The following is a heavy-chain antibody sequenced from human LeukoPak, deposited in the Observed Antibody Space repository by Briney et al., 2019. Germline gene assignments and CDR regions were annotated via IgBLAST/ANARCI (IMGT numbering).Heavy chain of an antibody. J-gene: IGHJ3*02. Sequence: SETLSLTCTVSGGSNSSYYWSWIRQPPGKGLEWIGYIYYSGSTNYNPSLKSRVTISVDTSKNQFSLKLSSVTAADTAVYYCARFGATVDAFDIWGQGTMVTVSS. CDR2: IYYSGST. CDR3: ARFGATVDAFDI. CDR1: GGSNSSYY. V-gene: IGHV4-59*01. D-gene: IGHD3-10*01.